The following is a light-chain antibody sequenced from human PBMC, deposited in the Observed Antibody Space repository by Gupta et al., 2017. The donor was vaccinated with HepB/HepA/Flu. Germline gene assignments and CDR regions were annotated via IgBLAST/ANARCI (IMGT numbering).Light chain of an antibody. CDR2: EVS. CDR1: QSFSISY. CDR3: QQYGSSSLFT. V-gene: IGKV3-20*01. J-gene: IGKJ3*01. Sequence: EIVLTQSPGTLSLSPGERATLSCRASQSFSISYLAWYQQKPGQAPRLLIYEVSRRATGIPDRFSSSGSGTDFTLTISRLEPEDFAVYYCQQYGSSSLFTFGPGTKVDIK.